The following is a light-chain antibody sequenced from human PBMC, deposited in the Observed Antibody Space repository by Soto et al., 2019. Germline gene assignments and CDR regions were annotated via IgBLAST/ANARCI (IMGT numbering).Light chain of an antibody. CDR3: QQTYSAPPWT. V-gene: IGKV1-39*01. Sequence: DIQMTQSPSSLSASVGDTVTITCRASQNIDFYLNWYQQKPGTAPDLLIYTTTSLQSEVPSRFSGSGSETHFTLTITSLQPEDFATYFCQQTYSAPPWTFGPGTKVDIK. J-gene: IGKJ1*01. CDR1: QNIDFY. CDR2: TTT.